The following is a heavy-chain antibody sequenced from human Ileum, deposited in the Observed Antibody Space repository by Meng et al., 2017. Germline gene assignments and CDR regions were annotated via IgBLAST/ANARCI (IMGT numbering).Heavy chain of an antibody. V-gene: IGHV4-38-2*02. J-gene: IGHJ5*02. CDR3: ARPQINYGDYDT. Sequence: SETLSLTCTASGYSISSGHYWAWIRQPPGKGLEWIGSIHHSGTTYYNPSFKSRLTISGDTSKNQFYLTLSSVSAADTAVYYCARPQINYGDYDTWGQGTLVTVSS. CDR1: GYSISSGHY. D-gene: IGHD4-17*01. CDR2: IHHSGTT.